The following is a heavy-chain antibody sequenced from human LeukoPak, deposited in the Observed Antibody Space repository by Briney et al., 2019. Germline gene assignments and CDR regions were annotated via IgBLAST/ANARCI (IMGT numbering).Heavy chain of an antibody. CDR2: ISGDGGTI. D-gene: IGHD2-8*01. Sequence: GGSLRLSCAASGFTLRSSAMSWVRQAPGKGLEWVSAISGDGGTISYAASVRGRFTISRDNAKNTLFLQMSSLRAGDTALYYCAKELYGKPSGYWGQGTRVTVSS. V-gene: IGHV3-23*01. CDR3: AKELYGKPSGY. J-gene: IGHJ4*02. CDR1: GFTLRSSA.